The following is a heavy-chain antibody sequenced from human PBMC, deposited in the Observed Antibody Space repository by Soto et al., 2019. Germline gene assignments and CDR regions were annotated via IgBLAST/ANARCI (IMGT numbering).Heavy chain of an antibody. Sequence: QVQLVQSGAEVKKPGASVKVSCKASGYSFTTHDITWLRQAPGKGLECVGGISTDRGDTIYPQNLQGRVTMTTDSSTSTVYMELKSLRSDDTAVYYCARDDLNRGGKYFDYWGQGTLVTVSS. CDR1: GYSFTTHD. CDR3: ARDDLNRGGKYFDY. CDR2: ISTDRGDT. V-gene: IGHV1-18*01. J-gene: IGHJ4*02. D-gene: IGHD2-15*01.